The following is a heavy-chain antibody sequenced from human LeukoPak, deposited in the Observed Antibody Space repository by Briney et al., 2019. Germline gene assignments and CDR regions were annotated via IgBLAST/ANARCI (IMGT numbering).Heavy chain of an antibody. CDR1: GYTFTGYY. Sequence: ASVKVSCKASGYTFTGYYMHWVRQAPGQGLEWMGWINPNSGGTNYAQKFQGWVTMTRDTSISTAYTELSRLRSDDTAVYYCARDRGGYYYDSSGYSFDYWGQGTLVTVSS. CDR3: ARDRGGYYYDSSGYSFDY. D-gene: IGHD3-22*01. J-gene: IGHJ4*02. CDR2: INPNSGGT. V-gene: IGHV1-2*04.